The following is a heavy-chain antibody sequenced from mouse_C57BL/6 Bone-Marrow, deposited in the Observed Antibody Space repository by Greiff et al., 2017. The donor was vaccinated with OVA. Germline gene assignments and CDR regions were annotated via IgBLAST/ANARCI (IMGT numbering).Heavy chain of an antibody. CDR1: GYTFTSYW. J-gene: IGHJ4*01. D-gene: IGHD1-1*01. Sequence: QVQLQQPGAELVKPGASVKLSCKASGYTFTSYWMHWVKQRPGQGLEWIGMIHPNSGSTNYNEKFKSKATLTVDKSSSPAYMQLSSLTSEDSAVYYCARPDYYGSSYYAMDYWGQGTSVTVSS. V-gene: IGHV1-64*01. CDR2: IHPNSGST. CDR3: ARPDYYGSSYYAMDY.